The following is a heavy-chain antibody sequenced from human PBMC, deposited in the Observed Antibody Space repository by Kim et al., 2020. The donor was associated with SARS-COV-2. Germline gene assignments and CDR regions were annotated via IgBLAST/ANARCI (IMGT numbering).Heavy chain of an antibody. CDR3: AREYSGDYAFDY. CDR1: GFTFTSYS. V-gene: IGHV3-21*01. CDR2: ISSSSSYI. Sequence: GGSLRLSCAASGFTFTSYSMNWVRQAPGKGLEWVSSISSSSSYIYYADSVKGRFTISRDNAKNSLYLQMNSLRAEDTAVYYCAREYSGDYAFDYWGQGTLVTVSS. J-gene: IGHJ4*02. D-gene: IGHD4-17*01.